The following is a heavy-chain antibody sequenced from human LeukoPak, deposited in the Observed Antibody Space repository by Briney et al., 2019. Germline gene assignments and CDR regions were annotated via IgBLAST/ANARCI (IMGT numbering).Heavy chain of an antibody. D-gene: IGHD2-15*01. CDR1: GFTFSTYA. Sequence: GGSPRLSCAASGFTFSTYAMSWVRQAPGKGLECLSSICGSGDSTYYPHSVKGRFTMSRDNSKNTLYLLRNSLRAEDTAVYYCARGAYCSGGRCPGAFDIWGQGTMVTVS. J-gene: IGHJ3*02. CDR3: ARGAYCSGGRCPGAFDI. CDR2: ICGSGDST. V-gene: IGHV3-23*01.